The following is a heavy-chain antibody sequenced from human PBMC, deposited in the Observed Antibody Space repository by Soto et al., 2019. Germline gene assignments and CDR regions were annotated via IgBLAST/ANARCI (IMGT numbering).Heavy chain of an antibody. CDR3: AGSDSSSALFDP. J-gene: IGHJ5*02. V-gene: IGHV1-2*04. D-gene: IGHD6-6*01. Sequence: ASVKVSCKASGYTFTCYYMHWVRQATGQGLEWMGWINPNSGGTNYAQKFQGWVTMTRDTSISTAYMELSRLRSDVTALYYCAGSDSSSALFDPWGQGTLVTVSS. CDR2: INPNSGGT. CDR1: GYTFTCYY.